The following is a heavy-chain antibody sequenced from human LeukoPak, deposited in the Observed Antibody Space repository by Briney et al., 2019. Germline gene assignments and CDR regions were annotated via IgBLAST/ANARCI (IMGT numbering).Heavy chain of an antibody. J-gene: IGHJ3*01. CDR1: GGSISSSSYY. V-gene: IGHV4-39*01. Sequence: PSETLSLTCTVSGGSISSSSYYWGWIRQPPGKGLEWIGSIYYSGSTYYNPSLKSRVTISVDTSKNQLSLKLSSVTAADTAVYYCARHDSSGPYNAFDFWGQGTMVTVSS. CDR3: ARHDSSGPYNAFDF. CDR2: IYYSGST. D-gene: IGHD3-22*01.